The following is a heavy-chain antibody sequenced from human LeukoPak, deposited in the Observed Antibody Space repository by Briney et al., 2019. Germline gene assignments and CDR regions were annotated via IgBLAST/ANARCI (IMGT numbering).Heavy chain of an antibody. D-gene: IGHD6-13*01. J-gene: IGHJ4*02. V-gene: IGHV4-59*01. CDR2: VYYSGST. Sequence: PSETLSLTCTVSGGSISSYYWSWIRQPPGKGLEWIGYVYYSGSTKYNPSLKSRVTMSVDTSKDQFSLKLSSVTAADTAVYYCARGVYIAAAQYGYWGQGTLVTVSS. CDR1: GGSISSYY. CDR3: ARGVYIAAAQYGY.